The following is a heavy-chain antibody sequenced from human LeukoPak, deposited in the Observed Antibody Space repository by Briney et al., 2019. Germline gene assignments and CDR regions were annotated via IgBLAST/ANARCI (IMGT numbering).Heavy chain of an antibody. Sequence: GRSLRLSCAASGFTFSSYGVHGVRQAPGKALEWVAVISYDGSNKYYADSVKGRFTISRDNSKNTLYLQMNSLRAEDTAVYYCAKSWQLGYYYYGMDVWGQGTTVTVSS. J-gene: IGHJ6*02. V-gene: IGHV3-30*18. CDR3: AKSWQLGYYYYGMDV. CDR1: GFTFSSYG. CDR2: ISYDGSNK. D-gene: IGHD6-13*01.